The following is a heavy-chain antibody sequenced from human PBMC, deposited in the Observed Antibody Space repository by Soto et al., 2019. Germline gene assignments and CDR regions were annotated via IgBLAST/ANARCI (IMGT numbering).Heavy chain of an antibody. J-gene: IGHJ3*02. D-gene: IGHD3-10*01. V-gene: IGHV1-18*01. Sequence: ASVQVYCKASGSTFRNYGISWVRQENGQGLEWMGWISPYNGNTKYTQKFQGRVTMTTDTSTSTAYMELRSLRSDDTAVFYCARVFRSGSYIAFDTWGQGTMVTVSS. CDR2: ISPYNGNT. CDR3: ARVFRSGSYIAFDT. CDR1: GSTFRNYG.